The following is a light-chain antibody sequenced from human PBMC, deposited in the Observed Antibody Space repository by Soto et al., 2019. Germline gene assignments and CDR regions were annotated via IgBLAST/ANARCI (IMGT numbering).Light chain of an antibody. CDR1: SSYIGGYKY. J-gene: IGLJ1*01. V-gene: IGLV2-14*01. Sequence: SVLTQPASLSGSPGQSITISCTGTSSYIGGYKYVSWYQQHPGKAPKLMIYDVSNRPSGVSNRFSGSKSGNTATLTISGLQGEDEAEYYCSSYTGGSTYVFGTGTKVTVL. CDR2: DVS. CDR3: SSYTGGSTYV.